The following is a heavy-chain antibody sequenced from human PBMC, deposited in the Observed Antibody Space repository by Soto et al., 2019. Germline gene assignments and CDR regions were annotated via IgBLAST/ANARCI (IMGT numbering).Heavy chain of an antibody. J-gene: IGHJ3*02. Sequence: PGESLKISCKGSGYSFTTYWIGWVRQMPGEGLEWMGIIYPGDSNTRYGPSFQGQVSISADKSITTAYLQWSSLKASDTAMYYCARLAYGANSRVAFDIWGQGTMVTVSS. CDR2: IYPGDSNT. D-gene: IGHD4-17*01. V-gene: IGHV5-51*01. CDR1: GYSFTTYW. CDR3: ARLAYGANSRVAFDI.